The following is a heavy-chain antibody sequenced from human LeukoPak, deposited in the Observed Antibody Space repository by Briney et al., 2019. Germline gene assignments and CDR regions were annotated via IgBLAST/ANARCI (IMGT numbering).Heavy chain of an antibody. CDR2: INPNSGGT. CDR1: GYTFTGYY. Sequence: ASVKVSCKASGYTFTGYYMHWVRQAPGQGLEWMGWINPNSGGTNYAQKCQGRVTMTRDTSISTAYIELSRLRSDDTAVYYCARGIAAAGTGSAYWGQGTLVTVSS. D-gene: IGHD6-13*01. CDR3: ARGIAAAGTGSAY. V-gene: IGHV1-2*02. J-gene: IGHJ4*02.